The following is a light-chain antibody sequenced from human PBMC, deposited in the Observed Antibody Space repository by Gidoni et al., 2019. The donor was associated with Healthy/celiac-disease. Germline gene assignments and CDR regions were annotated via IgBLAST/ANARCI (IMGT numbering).Light chain of an antibody. V-gene: IGKV1-13*02. CDR1: QGISSA. J-gene: IGKJ4*01. CDR3: QQFNSYPLT. Sequence: AIQLTHFPSSLSASVGDRVTLTCRASQGISSALAWYQQKPGKAPKLLIYDASSLESGVPSRFRGSGSGTDFTLTISSMQTEDFATYYCQQFNSYPLTFGGGTKVEIK. CDR2: DAS.